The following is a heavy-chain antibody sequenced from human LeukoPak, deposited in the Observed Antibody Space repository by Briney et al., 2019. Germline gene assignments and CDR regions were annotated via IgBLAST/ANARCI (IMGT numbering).Heavy chain of an antibody. Sequence: GGSLRLSCAASGSIFSDYYMSWIRQAPGKGLEWVSSMSSSGNTIYYADSVKGRFTISRDNAKDSLYLQMNSLRAEDTAVYYCARDQRYSSSSPHGYWGQGTLVTVSS. V-gene: IGHV3-11*01. CDR3: ARDQRYSSSSPHGY. J-gene: IGHJ4*02. D-gene: IGHD6-13*01. CDR1: GSIFSDYY. CDR2: MSSSGNTI.